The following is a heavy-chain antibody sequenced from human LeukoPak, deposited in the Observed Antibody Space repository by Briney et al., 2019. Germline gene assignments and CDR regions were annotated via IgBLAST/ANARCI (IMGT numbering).Heavy chain of an antibody. CDR1: GGSFSGYY. CDR2: INHSGST. V-gene: IGHV4-34*01. J-gene: IGHJ4*02. D-gene: IGHD3-10*01. CDR3: ARDIKKLGFDY. Sequence: PSETLSLTCAVYGGSFSGYYWSWIRQPPGKGLEWIGEINHSGSTNYNPSLKSRVTISVDTSKNQFSLKLSSVTAADTAVYYCARDIKKLGFDYWGQGTLVTVSS.